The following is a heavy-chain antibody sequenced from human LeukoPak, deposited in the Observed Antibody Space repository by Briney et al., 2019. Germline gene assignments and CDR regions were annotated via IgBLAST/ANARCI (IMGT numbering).Heavy chain of an antibody. J-gene: IGHJ5*01. CDR1: GFTVSSNH. Sequence: GGSLRLSCAASGFTVSSNHMSWVRQAPGKGLEWVSVIYSGGSTYYADSVKGRFTISRDNSKNTLYLQMNSLRAEDTAVYYCARLGYSSGCLDSWGQGTLVTVSS. D-gene: IGHD6-19*01. CDR2: IYSGGST. V-gene: IGHV3-53*01. CDR3: ARLGYSSGCLDS.